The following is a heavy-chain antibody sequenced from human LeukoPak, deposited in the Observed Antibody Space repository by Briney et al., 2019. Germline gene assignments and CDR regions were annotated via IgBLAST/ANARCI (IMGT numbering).Heavy chain of an antibody. D-gene: IGHD6-13*01. CDR3: ASQPIAAAGSRGDY. J-gene: IGHJ4*02. CDR1: GFTFSSYW. Sequence: GGSLRLSCAASGFTFSSYWMSWVRQAPGKGLEWVANIKQDGSEKYYADSVKGRFTISRDNAKNSLYLQMNSLRAEDTAVYYCASQPIAAAGSRGDYWGQGTLVTVSS. V-gene: IGHV3-7*03. CDR2: IKQDGSEK.